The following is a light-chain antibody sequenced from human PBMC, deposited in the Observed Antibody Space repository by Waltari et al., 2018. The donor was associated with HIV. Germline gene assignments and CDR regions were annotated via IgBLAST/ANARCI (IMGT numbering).Light chain of an antibody. V-gene: IGLV1-44*01. CDR1: NPNIGTNT. CDR3: GVWDDGLNGPE. Sequence: QSVLPQPPSASGTPGPRVTISCPGSNPNIGTNTVRWYQHLPVTAPKLLIHSYDQRPSGVPDLFSGSKSGTSASLAISGLQSEDEADYYCGVWDDGLNGPEFGGGTKLTVL. CDR2: SYD. J-gene: IGLJ3*02.